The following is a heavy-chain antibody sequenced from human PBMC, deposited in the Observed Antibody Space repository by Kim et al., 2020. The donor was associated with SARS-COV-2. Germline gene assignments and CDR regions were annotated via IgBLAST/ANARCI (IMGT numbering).Heavy chain of an antibody. CDR2: ISYDGSNK. V-gene: IGHV3-30*18. D-gene: IGHD3-16*01. CDR1: GFTFSSYG. Sequence: GGSLRLSCAASGFTFSSYGMHWVRQAPGKGLEWVAVISYDGSNKYYADSVKGRFTISRDNSKNTLYLQMNSLRAEDTAVYYCAKVSYDYVWGSTFYYYYGMDVWGQGTTVTVSS. J-gene: IGHJ6*02. CDR3: AKVSYDYVWGSTFYYYYGMDV.